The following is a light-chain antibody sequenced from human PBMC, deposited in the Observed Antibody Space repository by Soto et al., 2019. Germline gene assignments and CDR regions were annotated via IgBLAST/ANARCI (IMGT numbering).Light chain of an antibody. J-gene: IGLJ1*01. CDR2: EVT. Sequence: QSALTQPPSASGSPGQSVTISCTGTSSDVGGYDYVSWYQQHPGKAPKLMIYEVTKRPSGVPDRFPGSKSGNTASLTVSGLQAEDEADYFCRSYAGSNNFVFGTGTKLTVL. CDR3: RSYAGSNNFV. CDR1: SSDVGGYDY. V-gene: IGLV2-8*01.